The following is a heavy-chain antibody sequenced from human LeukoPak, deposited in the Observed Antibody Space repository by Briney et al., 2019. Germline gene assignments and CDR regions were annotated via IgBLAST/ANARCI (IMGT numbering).Heavy chain of an antibody. J-gene: IGHJ4*02. CDR1: GYSFTSYW. V-gene: IGHV5-51*01. Sequence: RESLKISCKGSGYSFTSYWIGWVRQMPGKGLEWMGIIYPGDSDTRYSPSFQGQVTISADKSINTAYLQWSSLKASDTALYYCARHVVMATGRYLDYWGQGTLVTVSS. CDR3: ARHVVMATGRYLDY. CDR2: IYPGDSDT. D-gene: IGHD3-16*01.